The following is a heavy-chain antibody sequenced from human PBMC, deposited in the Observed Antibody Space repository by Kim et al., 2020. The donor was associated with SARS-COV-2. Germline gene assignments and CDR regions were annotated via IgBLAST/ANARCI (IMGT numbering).Heavy chain of an antibody. D-gene: IGHD5-12*01. CDR3: ARDPPGPDYSFDL. CDR1: GGSISNHY. CDR2: IDYSGST. J-gene: IGHJ3*01. V-gene: IGHV4-59*11. Sequence: LETLSLTCIVSGGSISNHYWSWIRQPPGKGLEWIGYIDYSGSTNSNPSLKSRVTISVDTSKNQFSLKLSSVTAADTAVYYCARDPPGPDYSFDLWGQGTMVTVSS.